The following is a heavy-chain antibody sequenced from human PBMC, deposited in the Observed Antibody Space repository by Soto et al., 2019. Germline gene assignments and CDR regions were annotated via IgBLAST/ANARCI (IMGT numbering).Heavy chain of an antibody. V-gene: IGHV1-18*01. J-gene: IGHJ4*02. Sequence: QVQLVQSGADVKKPGASVKVSCKASGYTFATYGITWVRQAPGQGLEWMGWISTNNGNTNYAEKFQGRVTMTTDTTTTTAYMELRSLRSDDTAIYYCTRCEAESRYDYIWGSYDYWGQGTLVTVSS. CDR3: TRCEAESRYDYIWGSYDY. D-gene: IGHD3-16*01. CDR2: ISTNNGNT. CDR1: GYTFATYG.